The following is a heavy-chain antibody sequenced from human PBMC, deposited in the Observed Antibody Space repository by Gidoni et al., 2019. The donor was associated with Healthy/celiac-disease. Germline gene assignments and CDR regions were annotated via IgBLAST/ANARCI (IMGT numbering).Heavy chain of an antibody. CDR1: GGTFSSYA. V-gene: IGHV1-69*01. J-gene: IGHJ6*02. D-gene: IGHD3-3*01. CDR3: ASNLGVRFLEWFPGMDV. Sequence: QVQLVQSGAEVKKPGSSVKVSCKASGGTFSSYAISWVRQAPGQGLEWMGGIIPIFGTANYAQKFQGRGTITADESASTAYMELSSLRSEDTAVYYCASNLGVRFLEWFPGMDVWGQGTTVTVSS. CDR2: IIPIFGTA.